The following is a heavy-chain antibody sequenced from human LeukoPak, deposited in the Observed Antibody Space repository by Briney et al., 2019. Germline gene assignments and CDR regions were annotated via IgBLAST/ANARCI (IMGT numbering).Heavy chain of an antibody. CDR3: ARHRAIGYCSGGSCYLDGWFDP. CDR1: GYSFTDKY. CDR2: INPKSGGT. V-gene: IGHV1-2*02. J-gene: IGHJ5*02. D-gene: IGHD2-15*01. Sequence: EASVKVSCKASGYSFTDKYMHWVRQAPGQGLEWMGRINPKSGGTNYAQKFQGRVTMTTDKSISTAYLQWSSLKASDTAMYYCARHRAIGYCSGGSCYLDGWFDPWGQGTLVTVSS.